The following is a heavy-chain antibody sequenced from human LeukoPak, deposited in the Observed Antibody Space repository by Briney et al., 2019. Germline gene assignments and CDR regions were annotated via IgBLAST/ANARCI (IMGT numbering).Heavy chain of an antibody. CDR3: AREWYDSSGYYSRGFDY. J-gene: IGHJ4*02. V-gene: IGHV1-2*02. Sequence: ASVKLSCKASGYTFTVYYMHWVRQAPGQGLEWMGWINPNSGGTNYAQKFQVRVTMTRDTSISTAYMEPSRLRSDDTAVYYCAREWYDSSGYYSRGFDYWGQGTLVTVSS. D-gene: IGHD3-22*01. CDR1: GYTFTVYY. CDR2: INPNSGGT.